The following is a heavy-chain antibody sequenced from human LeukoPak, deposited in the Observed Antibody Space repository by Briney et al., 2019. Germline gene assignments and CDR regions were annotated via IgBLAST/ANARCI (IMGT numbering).Heavy chain of an antibody. CDR1: GYTFTGYY. CDR2: INPNSGGT. CDR3: ARRVVLPAYDY. D-gene: IGHD3-10*01. Sequence: ASVKVSCKASGYTFTGYYMHWVRQAPGQGLEWMGWINPNSGGTKYAQKFQGRVTMTRDTSISTAYMEVSRLTSDDTAVYYCARRVVLPAYDYWGQGTLVTVSS. J-gene: IGHJ4*02. V-gene: IGHV1-2*02.